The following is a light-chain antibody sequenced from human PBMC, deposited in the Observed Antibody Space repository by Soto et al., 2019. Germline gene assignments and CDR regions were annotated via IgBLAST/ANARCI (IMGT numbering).Light chain of an antibody. V-gene: IGLV1-44*01. J-gene: IGLJ1*01. CDR3: AAWDDSLNYV. CDR2: SNN. Sequence: QSALTQPPSASGTPWQRVTISCSGSSSNIGSNTVNWYQQLPGTAPKLLIYSNNQRPSGVPDRFSGSKSGTSASLAISGLQSEDEADYYCAAWDDSLNYVFGTGTKVTVL. CDR1: SSNIGSNT.